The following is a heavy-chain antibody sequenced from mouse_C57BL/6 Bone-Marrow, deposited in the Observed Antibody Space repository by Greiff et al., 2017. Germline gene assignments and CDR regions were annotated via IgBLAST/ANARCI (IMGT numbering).Heavy chain of an antibody. CDR1: GYTFTSYG. CDR2: IYPRSGNT. V-gene: IGHV1-81*01. CDR3: ARWGGSYYVDY. Sequence: QVQLKESGAELARPGASVKLSCKASGYTFTSYGISWVKQRTGQGLEWIGEIYPRSGNTYYNEKFKGKATLTADKSSSTAYMELRSLTSEDSAVYFCARWGGSYYVDYWGQGTTLTVSS. J-gene: IGHJ2*01. D-gene: IGHD1-1*01.